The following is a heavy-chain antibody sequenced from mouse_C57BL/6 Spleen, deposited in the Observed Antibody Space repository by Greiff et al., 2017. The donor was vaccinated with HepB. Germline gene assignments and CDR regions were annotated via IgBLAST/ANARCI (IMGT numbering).Heavy chain of an antibody. Sequence: VQLQQSGAELARPGASVKLSCKASGYTFTSYGISWVKQRTGQGLEWIGEIYPRSGNTYYNEKFKGKATLTADKSSSTAYMELRSLTSEDSAVYFCARSKDSSVYDWFAYWGQGTLVIVSA. V-gene: IGHV1-81*01. J-gene: IGHJ3*01. CDR3: ARSKDSSVYDWFAY. CDR1: GYTFTSYG. CDR2: IYPRSGNT. D-gene: IGHD3-2*02.